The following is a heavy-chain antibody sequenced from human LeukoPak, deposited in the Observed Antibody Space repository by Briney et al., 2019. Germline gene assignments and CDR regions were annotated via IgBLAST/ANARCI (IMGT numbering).Heavy chain of an antibody. D-gene: IGHD3/OR15-3a*01. J-gene: IGHJ6*03. V-gene: IGHV4-61*02. CDR1: GGSISSGSYY. CDR2: IYTSGST. Sequence: SETLSLTCTVSGGSISSGSYYWSWIRQPAGKGLEWIGRIYTSGSTNYNPSLKSRVTISVDTSKNQFSLKLSSVTAADTAVYYCAREDWGYGHYYYYMDVSGKGTTVTVSS. CDR3: AREDWGYGHYYYYMDV.